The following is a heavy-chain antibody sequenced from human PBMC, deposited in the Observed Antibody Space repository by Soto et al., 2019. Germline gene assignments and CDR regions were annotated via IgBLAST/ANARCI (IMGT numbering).Heavy chain of an antibody. CDR1: GGTFSSYA. J-gene: IGHJ4*02. D-gene: IGHD2-2*02. Sequence: QVQLVQSGAEVKKPGSSVKVSCKASGGTFSSYAISWVRQAPGQGLEWMGGIIPIFGTANYAQKFQGRVTITADESTSTAYMELSSLRSEDTAVYYCARDRRGYCSSTSCYRRYSNYPPVIDYWGQGTLVTVSS. CDR3: ARDRRGYCSSTSCYRRYSNYPPVIDY. CDR2: IIPIFGTA. V-gene: IGHV1-69*01.